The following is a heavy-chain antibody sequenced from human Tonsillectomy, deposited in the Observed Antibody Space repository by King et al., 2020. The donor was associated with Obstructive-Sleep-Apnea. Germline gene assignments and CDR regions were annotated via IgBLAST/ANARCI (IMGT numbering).Heavy chain of an antibody. CDR2: IKAKTEGGTT. J-gene: IGHJ6*02. D-gene: IGHD2-21*02. CDR1: ELTFGKVW. V-gene: IGHV3-15*01. Sequence: VQLVESGGGLAKPGGSLRLSCAASELTFGKVWMNWVRQTPGKGLEWVGRIKAKTEGGTTEYAAPVQGRFTISRDDSKNRLYLQMNGLRTEDTAVYYCATDRGTVETAMIYYYYGMEVWGQGTTVTVSS. CDR3: ATDRGTVETAMIYYYYGMEV.